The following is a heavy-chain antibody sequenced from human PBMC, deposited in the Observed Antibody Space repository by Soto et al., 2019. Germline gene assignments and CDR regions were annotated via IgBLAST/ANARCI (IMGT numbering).Heavy chain of an antibody. CDR1: GGSISSYY. D-gene: IGHD6-13*01. V-gene: IGHV4-59*01. J-gene: IGHJ4*02. CDR2: IYYSGST. CDR3: ARDRIAAVGIGFDY. Sequence: QVQLQESGPGLVKPSETLSLTCTVSGGSISSYYWSWIRQTPGKGLEWIGYIYYSGSTNYNPSLKSRVTISVDTSKNQFSLKLSSVTAADTAVYYCARDRIAAVGIGFDYWGQGTLVTVSS.